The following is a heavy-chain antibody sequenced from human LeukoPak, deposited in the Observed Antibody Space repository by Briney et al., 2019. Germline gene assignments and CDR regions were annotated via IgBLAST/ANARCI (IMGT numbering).Heavy chain of an antibody. J-gene: IGHJ3*02. Sequence: PGGSLRLSCAASGFTCSSYAMNWIRQAPGKGLEWVAYISSIRGNTIYYAHSVRGRLTISRDDAKNSLYLQMDSLRVEDTAVYYCAREVAGHDTAGLHAFDIWGQGAMVTVSS. CDR1: GFTCSSYA. V-gene: IGHV3-48*04. CDR3: AREVAGHDTAGLHAFDI. CDR2: ISSIRGNTI.